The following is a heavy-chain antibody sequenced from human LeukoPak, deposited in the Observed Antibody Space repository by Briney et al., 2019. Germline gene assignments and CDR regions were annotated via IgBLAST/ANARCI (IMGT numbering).Heavy chain of an antibody. D-gene: IGHD6-13*01. CDR1: GFTFDDYG. V-gene: IGHV3-20*04. Sequence: GGSLRLSCAASGFTFDDYGMSWVRQAPGKGLEWVSGINWNGGSTGYADSVKGRFTISRDNAKNSLYLQMNSLRAEDTAVYYCAKDHRSSWYVYYFDYWGQGTLVTVSS. J-gene: IGHJ4*02. CDR2: INWNGGST. CDR3: AKDHRSSWYVYYFDY.